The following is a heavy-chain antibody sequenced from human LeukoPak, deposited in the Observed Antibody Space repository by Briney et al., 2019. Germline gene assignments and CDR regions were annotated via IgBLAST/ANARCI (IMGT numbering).Heavy chain of an antibody. J-gene: IGHJ4*02. V-gene: IGHV4-34*01. CDR2: ISHSGST. CDR3: ARGYFYGGKSY. Sequence: PSETLSLTCAVYGGSFSGYYWSWIRQPPGKGLEWIGDISHSGSTNYNPSLKSRVTISVDTSKNQFSLKLSSVTAADTAVYYCARGYFYGGKSYWGQGTLVTVSS. D-gene: IGHD4-23*01. CDR1: GGSFSGYY.